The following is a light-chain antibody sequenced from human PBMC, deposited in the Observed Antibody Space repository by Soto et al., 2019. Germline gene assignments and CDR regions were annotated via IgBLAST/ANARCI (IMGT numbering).Light chain of an antibody. CDR3: QQYGTSEII. CDR1: QSVTSTY. J-gene: IGKJ5*01. V-gene: IGKV3-20*01. CDR2: GAS. Sequence: EIVLTQAPGTLSLSPGERGTLSCRASQSVTSTYLAWYQQKHGQPPRLLIYGASNRATGIPDRYSASGYGTDFNLTISRLETEDFAVFFCQQYGTSEIIFGQGTRLEIK.